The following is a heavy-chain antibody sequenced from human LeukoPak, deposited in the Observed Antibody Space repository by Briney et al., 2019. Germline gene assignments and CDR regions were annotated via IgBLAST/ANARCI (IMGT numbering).Heavy chain of an antibody. J-gene: IGHJ6*02. CDR2: ISYDGSKE. V-gene: IGHV3-30-3*01. Sequence: PGGSLRLSCAASGFTVSSYAMHWVRQAPGKGLEWVAVISYDGSKEYYADSVRGRLTISRDTSKNTLYLQMNSVRAEDTAVYYCARGYSGSLYYYGMDVWGQGTTVTASS. CDR1: GFTVSSYA. CDR3: ARGYSGSLYYYGMDV. D-gene: IGHD1-26*01.